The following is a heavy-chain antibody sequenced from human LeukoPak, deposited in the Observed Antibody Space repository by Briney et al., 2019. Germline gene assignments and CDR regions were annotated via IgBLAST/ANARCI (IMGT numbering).Heavy chain of an antibody. CDR3: ARHIGEWLVQGDY. V-gene: IGHV4-59*08. CDR2: IYYSGST. Sequence: SKTLSLTCTVSGASISSYYWRWIQQPPGKGPEWIGYIYYSGSTNYNPSLKSRVTISVDTSKNQFSLKLSSVTAADTAVYYCARHIGEWLVQGDYWGQGTLVTVSS. J-gene: IGHJ4*02. D-gene: IGHD6-19*01. CDR1: GASISSYY.